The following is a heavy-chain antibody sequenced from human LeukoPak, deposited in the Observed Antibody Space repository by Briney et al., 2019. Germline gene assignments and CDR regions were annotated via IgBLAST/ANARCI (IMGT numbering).Heavy chain of an antibody. CDR3: ASDSYSPEYFQH. Sequence: PGGSLRLSCAASGFSVSNNYMSWVRQAPGKGLEWVSVIYSGGSTFYADSVKGRFTISRDNSKNTLYLQMNSLRAEDTAVYYCASDSYSPEYFQHWGQGTLVTLSS. D-gene: IGHD2-15*01. V-gene: IGHV3-66*01. CDR2: IYSGGST. J-gene: IGHJ1*01. CDR1: GFSVSNNY.